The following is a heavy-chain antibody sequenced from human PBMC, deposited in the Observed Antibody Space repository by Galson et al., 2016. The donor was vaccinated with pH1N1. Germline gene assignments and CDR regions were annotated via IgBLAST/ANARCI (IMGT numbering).Heavy chain of an antibody. V-gene: IGHV4-38-2*02. CDR1: AYSVSASYA. CDR2: IIDTGTT. Sequence: LSLTCTVSAYSVSASYAWGWIRQPPGKGLEWIGNIIDTGTTFYNPSLKSRVTITLDTSKSQFSLRLKSVTAADTAVYYCARLSIRHTPRDYWGQGILVTVSS. CDR3: ARLSIRHTPRDY. D-gene: IGHD5-12*01. J-gene: IGHJ4*02.